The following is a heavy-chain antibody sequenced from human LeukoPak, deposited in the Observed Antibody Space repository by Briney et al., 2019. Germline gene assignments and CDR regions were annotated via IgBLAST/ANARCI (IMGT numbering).Heavy chain of an antibody. V-gene: IGHV1-69*05. CDR1: GGTFSTYG. D-gene: IGHD3-3*01. CDR3: ARAGADDFWSGSTFDP. CDR2: IIPMFGTA. Sequence: SVKVSCKASGGTFSTYGITWVRQAPGQGLEWMGGIIPMFGTAKYAQKFQGRVTISTDESTSTAYMGLSSLRSEDTAVYYCARAGADDFWSGSTFDPWGQGTLVTVSS. J-gene: IGHJ5*02.